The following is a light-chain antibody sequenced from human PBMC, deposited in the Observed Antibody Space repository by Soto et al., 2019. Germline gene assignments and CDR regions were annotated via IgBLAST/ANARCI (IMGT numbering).Light chain of an antibody. CDR2: VNTDGSH. V-gene: IGLV4-69*01. J-gene: IGLJ2*01. Sequence: QLVLTQSPSASASLGASVKLTCTLSSGHSNFAIAWRQQQSDRGPRYLMKVNTDGSHDKGDGIPDRFSGSTSGAERFLTISSLQSEDEADYYCQTWGTGTHVVFGGGTKLTVL. CDR3: QTWGTGTHVV. CDR1: SGHSNFA.